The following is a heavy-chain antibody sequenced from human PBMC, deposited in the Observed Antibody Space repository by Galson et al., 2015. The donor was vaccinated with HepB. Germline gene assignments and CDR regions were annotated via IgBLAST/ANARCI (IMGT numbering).Heavy chain of an antibody. CDR2: INPNSGGT. J-gene: IGHJ6*02. Sequence: SVKVSCKASGYTFTGYYMHWVRQAPGQGLEWMGWINPNSGGTNYAQKFQGRVTMTRDTSTSTAYMELSSLRSEDTAVYYCARDHYSYCSSTSCQTHYYYYGMDVWGQGTTVTVSS. D-gene: IGHD2-2*01. CDR1: GYTFTGYY. V-gene: IGHV1-2*02. CDR3: ARDHYSYCSSTSCQTHYYYYGMDV.